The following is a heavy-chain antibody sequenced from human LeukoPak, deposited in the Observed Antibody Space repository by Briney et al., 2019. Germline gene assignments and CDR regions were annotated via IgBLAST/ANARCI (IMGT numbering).Heavy chain of an antibody. CDR3: AKGSEQWELYDY. D-gene: IGHD1-26*01. J-gene: IGHJ4*02. Sequence: GGSLRLSRAASGFTFNIYTMSWVRQAPGKGLEWVSAIVGNGVTFYTDSVKGRFTISRDNAKNTLYLQMNSLRAEDTAVYYCAKGSEQWELYDYWGQGTLVTVSS. V-gene: IGHV3-23*01. CDR1: GFTFNIYT. CDR2: IVGNGVT.